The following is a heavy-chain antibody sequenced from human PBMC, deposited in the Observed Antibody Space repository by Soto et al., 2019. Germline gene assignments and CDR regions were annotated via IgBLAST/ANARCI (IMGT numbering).Heavy chain of an antibody. D-gene: IGHD3-10*01. J-gene: IGHJ4*02. V-gene: IGHV1-8*01. Sequence: ASVKVSCKASGYTFTSYDINWVRHATGQGLEWMGWMNPNSGNTGYAQKFQGRVTMTRNTSISTAYMELSSLRSEDTAVYYCARAPRSAFQYHFDYWGQGTLVTVSS. CDR1: GYTFTSYD. CDR2: MNPNSGNT. CDR3: ARAPRSAFQYHFDY.